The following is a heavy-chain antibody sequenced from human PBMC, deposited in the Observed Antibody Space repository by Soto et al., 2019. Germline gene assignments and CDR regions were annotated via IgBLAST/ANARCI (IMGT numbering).Heavy chain of an antibody. D-gene: IGHD2-2*01. CDR3: ARGPRYCSTTSRFSGVTWFDP. J-gene: IGHJ5*02. CDR2: ISSYNGNT. V-gene: IGHV1-18*04. CDR1: GYTFTSYG. Sequence: ASVKVSCKASGYTFTSYGISWVRQAPGQGLEWMGWISSYNGNTNYAQKVQGRVTMTTDKSTSTTYMELRSLRSDDTAVYYCARGPRYCSTTSRFSGVTWFDPWGQGTLVTVSS.